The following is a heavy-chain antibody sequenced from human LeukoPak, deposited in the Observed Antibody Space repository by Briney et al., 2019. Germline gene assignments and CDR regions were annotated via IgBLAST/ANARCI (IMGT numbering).Heavy chain of an antibody. V-gene: IGHV3-7*01. CDR3: ARGPTRANSTDY. Sequence: GGSLRLSCAASGFSFSTIYMSWVRQTPGQGLEWVANINVDGTAEYYVDSVKGRFTISRDNAKNSLYLQMNSLRAEDTAVYYCARGPTRANSTDYWGQGALVTVSS. D-gene: IGHD2/OR15-2a*01. CDR2: INVDGTAE. J-gene: IGHJ4*02. CDR1: GFSFSTIY.